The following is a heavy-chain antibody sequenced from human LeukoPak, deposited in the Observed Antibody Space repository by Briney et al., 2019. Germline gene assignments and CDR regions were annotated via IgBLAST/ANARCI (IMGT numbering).Heavy chain of an antibody. D-gene: IGHD2-15*01. CDR1: GGSISSGDYY. V-gene: IGHV4-31*03. Sequence: SETLSLTCTVSGGSISSGDYYWSWIRQHPGKGLEWIGYIYYSGTTYYNPSLESRVTLSVDTSKNQFSLRLSSVTAADTAVYYCARYRDSGGRLAFDIWGQGTMATVSS. CDR2: IYYSGTT. J-gene: IGHJ3*02. CDR3: ARYRDSGGRLAFDI.